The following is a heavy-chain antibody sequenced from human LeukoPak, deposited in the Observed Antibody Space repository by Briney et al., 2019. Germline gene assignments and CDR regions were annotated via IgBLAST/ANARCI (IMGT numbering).Heavy chain of an antibody. CDR1: GGSFSGYY. J-gene: IGHJ3*02. Sequence: PSETLSLTCAVYGGSFSGYYWSWIRQPPGKGLEWIGEINHSGSTNYNPSLKSRVTISVDTSKNQFSLKLSSVTAADTAVYYCARDLSPFDAFDIWGQGTMVTVSS. D-gene: IGHD3-16*02. V-gene: IGHV4-34*01. CDR3: ARDLSPFDAFDI. CDR2: INHSGST.